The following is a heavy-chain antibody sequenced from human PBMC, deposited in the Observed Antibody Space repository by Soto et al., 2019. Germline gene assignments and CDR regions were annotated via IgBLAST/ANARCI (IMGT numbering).Heavy chain of an antibody. CDR3: AREFTIFVSFDY. Sequence: SETLSLTCAVYGGSFSGYYWSWIRQPPGKGLEWIGEINHSGSTNYNPSLKSRVTISVDTSKNQFSLKLSSVTAADTAVYYCAREFTIFVSFDYWGQGTLVTVSS. CDR2: INHSGST. CDR1: GGSFSGYY. J-gene: IGHJ4*02. V-gene: IGHV4-34*01. D-gene: IGHD3-3*01.